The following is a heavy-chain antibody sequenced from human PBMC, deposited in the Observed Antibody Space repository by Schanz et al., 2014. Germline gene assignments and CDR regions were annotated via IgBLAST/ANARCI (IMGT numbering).Heavy chain of an antibody. D-gene: IGHD6-13*01. CDR2: IWYDGNNK. CDR1: GFTFSSYG. J-gene: IGHJ4*02. V-gene: IGHV3-33*06. CDR3: TKPPLAYTSTWYTYYFDY. Sequence: QVQLVESGGGVVQPGRSLRLSCAASGFTFSSYGMHWVRQAPGKGLEWVAVIWYDGNNKFYADSVKGRFIISRDNSKNTLELQMNRLRAEDTAIDSCTKPPLAYTSTWYTYYFDYWGQGTLVTVSS.